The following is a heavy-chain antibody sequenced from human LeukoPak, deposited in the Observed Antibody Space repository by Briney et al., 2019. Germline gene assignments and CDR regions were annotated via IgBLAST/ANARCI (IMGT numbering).Heavy chain of an antibody. V-gene: IGHV3-13*01. Sequence: GGSLRLSCAASGFNFSNYDMHWVRQAAGKGLEWVSSIGTAGDTYYPASVKGRFTISRENAKNSLYLQMNSLSAGDTAVYYCASSPAYSSSWYAIDNWGRGTLVTVSS. J-gene: IGHJ4*02. CDR2: IGTAGDT. D-gene: IGHD6-13*01. CDR1: GFNFSNYD. CDR3: ASSPAYSSSWYAIDN.